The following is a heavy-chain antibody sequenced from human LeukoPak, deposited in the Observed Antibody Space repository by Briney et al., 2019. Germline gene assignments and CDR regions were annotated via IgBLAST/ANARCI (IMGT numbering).Heavy chain of an antibody. Sequence: SETLSLTCAVYGGSFSGYYWSWIRQPPGKGLEWIGEINHSGSTNYNPSLKSRVTISVDTSKNQFSLKLSSVTAADTAVYYCARGGPVLRYFDSLLYWGDYWGQGTLVTVSS. D-gene: IGHD3-9*01. CDR1: GGSFSGYY. V-gene: IGHV4-34*01. CDR3: ARGGPVLRYFDSLLYWGDY. CDR2: INHSGST. J-gene: IGHJ4*02.